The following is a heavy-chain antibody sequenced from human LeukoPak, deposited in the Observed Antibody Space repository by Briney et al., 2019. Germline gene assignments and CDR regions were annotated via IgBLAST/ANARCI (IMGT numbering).Heavy chain of an antibody. CDR3: ARDVAVGPTKGLDF. CDR2: FYHSGRT. Sequence: PSETLSLTCTVSGGTISSGAYYWSWIRQPPGMGLEWIGYFYHSGRTSYNSSFESRVTISGDSSKNQFSLKLTHMTAADTAVYYCARDVAVGPTKGLDFWGQGSLVTVSS. D-gene: IGHD1-26*01. CDR1: GGTISSGAYY. V-gene: IGHV4-61*08. J-gene: IGHJ4*02.